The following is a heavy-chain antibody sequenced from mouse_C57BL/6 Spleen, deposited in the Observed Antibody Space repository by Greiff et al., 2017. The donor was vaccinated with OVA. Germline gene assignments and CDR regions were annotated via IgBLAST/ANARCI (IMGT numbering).Heavy chain of an antibody. V-gene: IGHV5-16*01. CDR3: ARRGNREAYAMDY. CDR1: GFTFSDYY. CDR2: INSDGSST. D-gene: IGHD3-1*01. Sequence: EVQLLESEAGLVQPGTSMKLSCTASGFTFSDYYMPWVRQDPEQGLEWVANINSDGSSTYYLDSLKSRFIISRDNAKNILYLQMSSLKSEDTATYSCARRGNREAYAMDYWGQGTSVTVSS. J-gene: IGHJ4*01.